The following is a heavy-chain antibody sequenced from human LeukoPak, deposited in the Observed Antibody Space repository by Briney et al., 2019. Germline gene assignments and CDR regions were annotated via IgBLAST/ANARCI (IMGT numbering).Heavy chain of an antibody. V-gene: IGHV4-31*03. CDR1: GGSIGRAGYY. D-gene: IGHD3-10*01. Sequence: SETLSLTCTVSGGSIGRAGYYWSWIRQHPGKGLEWIGYIYDGGNTYCNPSLKSRVTISMDTSKNHFSLKLTSVTAADTAMYYCARGRSYYYGSGMDYWGQGTLVTVSS. J-gene: IGHJ4*02. CDR3: ARGRSYYYGSGMDY. CDR2: IYDGGNT.